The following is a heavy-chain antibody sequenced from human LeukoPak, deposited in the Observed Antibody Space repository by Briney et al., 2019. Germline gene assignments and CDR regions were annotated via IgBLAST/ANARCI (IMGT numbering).Heavy chain of an antibody. CDR1: GFTFGEYA. Sequence: GGSLRLSCTASGFTFGEYALSWVRQAPGKGLEWVSSISTSGSYIYYADSVKGRFTISRDNAKKSLYLQMNSLRAEDTAVYYCARDSEVVVGGSSWFDPWGQGTLVTVSS. CDR2: ISTSGSYI. CDR3: ARDSEVVVGGSSWFDP. D-gene: IGHD2-15*01. J-gene: IGHJ5*02. V-gene: IGHV3-21*01.